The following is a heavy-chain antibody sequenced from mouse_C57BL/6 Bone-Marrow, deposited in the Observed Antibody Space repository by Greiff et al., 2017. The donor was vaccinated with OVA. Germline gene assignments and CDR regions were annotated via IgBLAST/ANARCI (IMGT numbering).Heavy chain of an antibody. V-gene: IGHV1-54*01. D-gene: IGHD1-1*01. Sequence: QVQLQQSGAELVRPGTSVKVSCKASGYAFTNYLIEWVKQRPGQGLEWIGVINPGSGGTNYNEKFKGKATLTADKASSTAYMQLGSLTSEDSAVYGCARVYGSSYYFDYWGQGTTLTVSS. CDR2: INPGSGGT. J-gene: IGHJ2*01. CDR1: GYAFTNYL. CDR3: ARVYGSSYYFDY.